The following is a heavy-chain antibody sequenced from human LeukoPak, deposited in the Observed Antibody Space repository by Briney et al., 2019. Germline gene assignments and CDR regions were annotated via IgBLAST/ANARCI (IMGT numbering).Heavy chain of an antibody. V-gene: IGHV3-23*01. J-gene: IGHJ4*02. Sequence: GGSLRLSCAASGFTFSSYAMSWVRQAPGKGLEWVSGLSGSGGSTYYADSVKGRFTISRDNSKNTLYLQMNSLRSEDTAVYYCAKAPVAGIFDYWGQGTLVTVSS. D-gene: IGHD6-19*01. CDR3: AKAPVAGIFDY. CDR1: GFTFSSYA. CDR2: LSGSGGST.